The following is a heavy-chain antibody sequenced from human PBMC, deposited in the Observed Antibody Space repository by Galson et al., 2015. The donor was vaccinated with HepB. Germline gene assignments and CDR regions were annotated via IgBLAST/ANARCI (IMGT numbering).Heavy chain of an antibody. D-gene: IGHD2-21*02. J-gene: IGHJ4*02. CDR2: ISSSSSYI. CDR1: GFTFSSYS. V-gene: IGHV3-21*04. CDR3: AKEKWTYCGGDCYVDY. Sequence: SLRLSCAASGFTFSSYSMNWVRQAPGKGLEWVSSISSSSSYIYYADSVKGRFTISRDNAKNSLYLQMNSLRAEDTAVYYCAKEKWTYCGGDCYVDYWGQGTLVTVSS.